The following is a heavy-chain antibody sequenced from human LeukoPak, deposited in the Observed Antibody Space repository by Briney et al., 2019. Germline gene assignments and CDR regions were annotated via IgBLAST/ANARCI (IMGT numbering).Heavy chain of an antibody. CDR1: GFAFSNYA. D-gene: IGHD6-13*01. J-gene: IGHJ6*02. Sequence: GGSLRLSCSASGFAFSNYATHWVREASGKGLEYVAAINSNGGSTYYADSVKGRFTISGDNSKNTLYLQMSSLRAEDTAVYYCVKGTGTKYYYYGMDVWGQGTTVTVSS. CDR3: VKGTGTKYYYYGMDV. CDR2: INSNGGST. V-gene: IGHV3-64D*06.